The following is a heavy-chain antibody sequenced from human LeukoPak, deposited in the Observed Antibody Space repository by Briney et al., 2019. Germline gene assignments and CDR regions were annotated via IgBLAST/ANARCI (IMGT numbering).Heavy chain of an antibody. D-gene: IGHD2-2*01. Sequence: PGGSLRLSCAASGFTFSSYAMSWVRQAPGKGLEWVSAISGSGGSTYYADSVKGRFTTSRDNSKNTLYLQMNSLRAEDTAVYYCAKVHEGYQEYQLLLRVFRYFDYWGQGTLVTVSS. V-gene: IGHV3-23*01. CDR2: ISGSGGST. CDR3: AKVHEGYQEYQLLLRVFRYFDY. CDR1: GFTFSSYA. J-gene: IGHJ4*02.